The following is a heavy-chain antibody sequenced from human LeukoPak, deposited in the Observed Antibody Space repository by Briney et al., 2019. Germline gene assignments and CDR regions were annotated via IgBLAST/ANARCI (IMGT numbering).Heavy chain of an antibody. CDR2: IQQDGSEE. Sequence: GGSLRLSCAASGFTFSSYWMSWVRQAPGKGLEWVANIQQDGSEEYYVDSVKGRFTISRDNAKNSLYLHMNSLRAEDTAIYYCARDYYGSGSYYAKYYFDYWGQGTLVTVSS. V-gene: IGHV3-7*01. J-gene: IGHJ4*02. CDR1: GFTFSSYW. CDR3: ARDYYGSGSYYAKYYFDY. D-gene: IGHD3-10*01.